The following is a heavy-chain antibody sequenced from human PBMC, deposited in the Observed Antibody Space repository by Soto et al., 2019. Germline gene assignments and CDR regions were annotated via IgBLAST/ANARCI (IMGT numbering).Heavy chain of an antibody. D-gene: IGHD3-3*01. Sequence: ASVKVSCKASGYTFTSYGISWVRQAPGQGLEWMGWISAYNGNTNYAQKLQGRVTMTTDTSTSTAYMELRSLRSDDTAVYYCASPRGGILRFLEWSPAPRPRDYYGMDVWGQGTTVTVSS. CDR2: ISAYNGNT. J-gene: IGHJ6*02. CDR1: GYTFTSYG. V-gene: IGHV1-18*01. CDR3: ASPRGGILRFLEWSPAPRPRDYYGMDV.